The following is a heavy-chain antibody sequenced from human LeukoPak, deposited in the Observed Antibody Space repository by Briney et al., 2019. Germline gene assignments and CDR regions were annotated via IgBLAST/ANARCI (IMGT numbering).Heavy chain of an antibody. J-gene: IGHJ4*02. V-gene: IGHV3-53*01. CDR2: IFSGGST. Sequence: GGSLRLSCAASGFSVSSAHMHWVRQASGKGLEWVSVIFSGGSTAYADSVKGRFTISRDISKNMVYLQMNNLRVEDTALYYCARGGLEDQWGQGTLVTVSS. CDR1: GFSVSSAH. CDR3: ARGGLEDQ. D-gene: IGHD2-15*01.